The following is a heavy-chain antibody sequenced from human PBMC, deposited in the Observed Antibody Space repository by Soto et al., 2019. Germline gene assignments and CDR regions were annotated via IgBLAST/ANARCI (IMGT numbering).Heavy chain of an antibody. CDR2: ISGSGSNT. V-gene: IGHV3-23*01. CDR3: AKDVESIYWYVDL. D-gene: IGHD1-1*01. Sequence: PGGSLRLSCEASGLTVTSHAMSWGRQAPGKGLEWVSGISGSGSNTYYADSVKGRFTISKDNSRNTLFLQMNSLRAEDTAVYYCAKDVESIYWYVDLWGRGTLVTVSS. J-gene: IGHJ2*01. CDR1: GLTVTSHA.